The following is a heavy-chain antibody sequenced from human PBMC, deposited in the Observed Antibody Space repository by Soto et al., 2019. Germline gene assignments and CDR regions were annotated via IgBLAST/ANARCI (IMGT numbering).Heavy chain of an antibody. CDR2: LKDKTDGETT. V-gene: IGHV3-15*01. CDR3: TTSPGYFDF. Sequence: GGSLRLSCSASGFIFRNTWMSWVRQAPGKGLEWVARLKDKTDGETTNYAAPVKGRFTISRDDSRNTLYLQMNSLRSEDTAVYYCTTSPGYFDFWGQGTLVNVSS. CDR1: GFIFRNTW. J-gene: IGHJ4*02.